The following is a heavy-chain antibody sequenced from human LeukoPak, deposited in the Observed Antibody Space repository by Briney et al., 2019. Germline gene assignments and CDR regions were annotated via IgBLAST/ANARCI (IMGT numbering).Heavy chain of an antibody. CDR3: VRWATSFDF. D-gene: IGHD6-6*01. Sequence: PGGSLRLSCAAPGFTLSDYWMSWVRQAPGKGLEWVANINHNGSEKYCGDSVTGRFTISRDNAKNSLYLQMNNLRAEDSAVYYCVRWATSFDFWGQGTLVTVSS. V-gene: IGHV3-7*01. CDR2: INHNGSEK. CDR1: GFTLSDYW. J-gene: IGHJ4*02.